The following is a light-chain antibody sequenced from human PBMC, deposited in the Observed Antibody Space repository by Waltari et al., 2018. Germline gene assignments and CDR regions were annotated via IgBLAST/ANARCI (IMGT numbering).Light chain of an antibody. CDR3: CSYAGSYTYV. CDR1: SSNVGRYNY. CDR2: DVN. V-gene: IGLV2-11*01. Sequence: QSALTQPRSVSGSPAHSVTISCPRSSSNVGRYNYFSCYQHHPGKAPKLIIYDVNNRPSGVPDRFSGSKSGDTAARTISGLQVEDEADYYCCSYAGSYTYVFGTGTKVTV. J-gene: IGLJ1*01.